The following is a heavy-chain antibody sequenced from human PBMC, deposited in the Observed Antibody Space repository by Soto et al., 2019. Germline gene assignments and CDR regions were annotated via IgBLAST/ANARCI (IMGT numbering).Heavy chain of an antibody. Sequence: QVQLVESGGGVVQPGRSLRLSCAASGFTFSSYAMHWVRQAPGKGLEWVAVISYDGSNKYYADSVKGRFTISRDNSKNTLYLQMNSLRAEETAVYYCARDGVVVVAATKDAFDIWGQGTMVTVSS. J-gene: IGHJ3*02. V-gene: IGHV3-30-3*01. CDR3: ARDGVVVVAATKDAFDI. CDR1: GFTFSSYA. CDR2: ISYDGSNK. D-gene: IGHD2-15*01.